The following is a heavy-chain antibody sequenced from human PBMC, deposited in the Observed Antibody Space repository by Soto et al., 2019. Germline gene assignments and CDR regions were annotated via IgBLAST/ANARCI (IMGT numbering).Heavy chain of an antibody. V-gene: IGHV3-30*18. J-gene: IGHJ6*02. CDR1: GFTFSSYG. D-gene: IGHD2-2*01. Sequence: QVQLVESGGGVVQPGRSLRLSCAASGFTFSSYGMHWVRQAPGKGLERVAVISYDGSNKYYADTVKGRFTISRDNSKNTLYLQMNGLRAEDTAVYYCAKDLGCSRTSCSHYGMDVWGQGTTVTVSS. CDR3: AKDLGCSRTSCSHYGMDV. CDR2: ISYDGSNK.